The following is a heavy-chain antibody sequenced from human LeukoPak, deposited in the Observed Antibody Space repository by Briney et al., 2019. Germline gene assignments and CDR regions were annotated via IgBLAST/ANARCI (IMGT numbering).Heavy chain of an antibody. CDR3: ARDHEIAVAEWFAA. D-gene: IGHD6-19*01. V-gene: IGHV3-21*01. J-gene: IGHJ5*02. CDR2: ISSSSSYI. CDR1: GFTFSSYS. Sequence: PGGSLRHSCAASGFTFSSYSMNWVRQAPGKGLEWVSSISSSSSYIYYADSVKGRFTISRDNAKNSLYLQMNSLRAEDTAVYYCARDHEIAVAEWFAAWGQATLVTVSS.